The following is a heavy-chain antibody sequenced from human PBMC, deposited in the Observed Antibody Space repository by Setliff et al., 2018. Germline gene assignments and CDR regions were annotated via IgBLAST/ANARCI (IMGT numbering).Heavy chain of an antibody. D-gene: IGHD3-22*01. J-gene: IGHJ3*02. CDR1: GGSISSGSYY. V-gene: IGHV4-61*02. Sequence: SETLSLTCTVSGGSISSGSYYWSWIRQPAGKGLEWIGRIYTSGSTNYNPSLKSRVTMSVDTSKNQFSLKLSSVTAADTAVYYCARGLSYYDSSGHLLAPYAFDIWGQGTMVT. CDR3: ARGLSYYDSSGHLLAPYAFDI. CDR2: IYTSGST.